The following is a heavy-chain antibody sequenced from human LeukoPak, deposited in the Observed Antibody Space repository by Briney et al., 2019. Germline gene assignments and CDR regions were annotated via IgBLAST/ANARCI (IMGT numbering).Heavy chain of an antibody. V-gene: IGHV3-9*03. Sequence: GRSLRLSCAASGFTFDDYAMHWVRQAPGKGLEWVSGISWNSGSIGYADSVKGRFTISRDNAKNSLYLQRNSLRAEDMALYYCAKDSSGSYYGPGRFFDYWGQGTLVTVSS. J-gene: IGHJ4*02. CDR1: GFTFDDYA. CDR2: ISWNSGSI. D-gene: IGHD1-26*01. CDR3: AKDSSGSYYGPGRFFDY.